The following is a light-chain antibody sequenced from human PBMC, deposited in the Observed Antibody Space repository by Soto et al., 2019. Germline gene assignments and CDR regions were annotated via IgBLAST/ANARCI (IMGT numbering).Light chain of an antibody. CDR2: GAS. J-gene: IGKJ4*01. CDR3: QQCVSWPPLT. CDR1: QSVNLN. V-gene: IGKV3-15*01. Sequence: EIVMTQSPATLSVSPGETATLSCRASQSVNLNLAWYQQKPGQAPRLLIYGASIRATGIPARFSGSGAGTELNLTINRLQSEDSAVYYCQQCVSWPPLTFGGGTTVEIK.